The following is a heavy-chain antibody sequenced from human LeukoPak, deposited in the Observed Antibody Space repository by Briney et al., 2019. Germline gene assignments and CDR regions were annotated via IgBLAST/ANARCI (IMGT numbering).Heavy chain of an antibody. CDR3: ARASYGFWCGLGWFDP. CDR1: GGSISSYS. D-gene: IGHD3-3*01. J-gene: IGHJ5*02. CDR2: IYYSGST. V-gene: IGHV4-59*01. Sequence: SETLSLTCTVSGGSISSYSRSWIRQPPGKGLEWIGYIYYSGSTNYNPSLKSRVTISVDTSKNQFSLKLSSVTAADTAVYYGARASYGFWCGLGWFDPWGQGTLVTVSS.